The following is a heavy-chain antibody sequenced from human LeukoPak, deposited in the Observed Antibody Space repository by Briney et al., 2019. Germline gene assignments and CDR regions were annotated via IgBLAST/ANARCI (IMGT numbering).Heavy chain of an antibody. Sequence: SETLSLTCAVYGGSFSGYYWSWIRQPPGKGLEWIGEINHSGSTNYNPSLKSRVTISVDTSKSQFSLKLSSVTAADTAVYYCARRDYGSGSPDYWGQGTLVTVSS. CDR3: ARRDYGSGSPDY. J-gene: IGHJ4*02. D-gene: IGHD3-10*01. CDR2: INHSGST. CDR1: GGSFSGYY. V-gene: IGHV4-34*01.